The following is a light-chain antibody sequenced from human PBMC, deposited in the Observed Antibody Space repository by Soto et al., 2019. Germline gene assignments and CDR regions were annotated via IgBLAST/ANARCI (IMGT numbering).Light chain of an antibody. Sequence: EIVMTQSPATLSVSPGEKATLSCRASQSVSSNLAWYQQKPGQAPRLLIYGASTRATGIPARFSGSGSGTEFTLTISSLQSEDFAVYDCQPYNNWPLTFGPGTKVDIK. V-gene: IGKV3-15*01. CDR2: GAS. CDR3: QPYNNWPLT. CDR1: QSVSSN. J-gene: IGKJ3*01.